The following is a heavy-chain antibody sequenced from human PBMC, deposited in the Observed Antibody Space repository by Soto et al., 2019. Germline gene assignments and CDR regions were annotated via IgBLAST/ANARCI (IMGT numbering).Heavy chain of an antibody. D-gene: IGHD2-15*01. V-gene: IGHV4-30-4*01. Sequence: SETLFLTCTVSGGSISSGDYYWSWIRQPPGKGLEWIGYIYYSGSTYYNPSLKSRVTISVDTSKNQFSLKLSSVTAADTAVYYCARARGARYFDSWGQGTLVTVSS. CDR2: IYYSGST. CDR3: ARARGARYFDS. CDR1: GGSISSGDYY. J-gene: IGHJ4*02.